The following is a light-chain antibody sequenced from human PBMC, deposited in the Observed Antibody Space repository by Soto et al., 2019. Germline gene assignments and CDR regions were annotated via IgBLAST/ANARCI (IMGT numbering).Light chain of an antibody. Sequence: QSALTQPASVSGSPGQSITVSCTGSSSDVGTYNSVSWYQQHPGKAPKLIIYDVSNRPSGVSNRFSGSKSGNTASLTISGLQTEDEADYYRGSYTSSSSWVFGGGTKLTVL. CDR1: SSDVGTYNS. J-gene: IGLJ3*02. V-gene: IGLV2-14*03. CDR2: DVS. CDR3: GSYTSSSSWV.